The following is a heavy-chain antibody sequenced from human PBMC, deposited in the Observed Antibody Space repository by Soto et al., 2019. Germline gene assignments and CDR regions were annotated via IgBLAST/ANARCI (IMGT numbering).Heavy chain of an antibody. Sequence: ASVKVSCKAPGGTFTSYYLNWVRQAPGQGLEWVGVINPHGGSTKYAQKFQGRVTMTRDTSRSTVYMELRSLRSDDTAIYYCARSSGGNFGIIIEGSNWFDPWGQGTLVTVSS. J-gene: IGHJ5*02. D-gene: IGHD3-3*01. V-gene: IGHV1-46*01. CDR2: INPHGGST. CDR1: GGTFTSYY. CDR3: ARSSGGNFGIIIEGSNWFDP.